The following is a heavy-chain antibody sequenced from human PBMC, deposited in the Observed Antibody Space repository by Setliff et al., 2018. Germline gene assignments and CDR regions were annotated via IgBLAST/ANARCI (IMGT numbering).Heavy chain of an antibody. CDR2: IGHTGSI. D-gene: IGHD2-21*02. Sequence: PSETLSLTCTVSGYSISSGYIWGWIRQPPGKGLEWVGNIGHTGSINYNPSLKSRLTISRDTSKNQVSLKLNSVTATDTAVYYCARDLGHGGDSDYWGQG. CDR1: GYSISSGYI. CDR3: ARDLGHGGDSDY. J-gene: IGHJ4*02. V-gene: IGHV4-38-2*02.